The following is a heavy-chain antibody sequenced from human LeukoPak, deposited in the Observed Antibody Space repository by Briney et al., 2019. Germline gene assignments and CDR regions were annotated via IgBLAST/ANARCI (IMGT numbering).Heavy chain of an antibody. Sequence: SVKVSCKASGFSFSSYSMQWVRQARGQGLEWVAWIAVCGGNTYYAHKFKGRVTITRDMSTSTVYMQLSSLGSEDTALCQCAAVFGSGYYYYFGYWGQGSLVTDAS. CDR3: AAVFGSGYYYYFGY. CDR1: GFSFSSYS. J-gene: IGHJ4*02. D-gene: IGHD3-22*01. CDR2: IAVCGGNT. V-gene: IGHV1-58*02.